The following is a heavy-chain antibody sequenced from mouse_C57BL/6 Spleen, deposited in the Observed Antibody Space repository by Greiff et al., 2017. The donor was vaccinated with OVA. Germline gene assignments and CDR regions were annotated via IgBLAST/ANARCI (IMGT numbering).Heavy chain of an antibody. V-gene: IGHV1-59*01. J-gene: IGHJ2*01. D-gene: IGHD3-3*01. CDR1: GYTFTSYW. Sequence: VQLQQPGAELVRPGTSVKLSCKASGYTFTSYWMHWVKQRPGQGLEWIGVIDPSDSYTNYNQKFKGKATLTVDTSSSTAYMQLSSLTSEDSAVYYCARGGPRYYFDYWGQGTTLTVSS. CDR2: IDPSDSYT. CDR3: ARGGPRYYFDY.